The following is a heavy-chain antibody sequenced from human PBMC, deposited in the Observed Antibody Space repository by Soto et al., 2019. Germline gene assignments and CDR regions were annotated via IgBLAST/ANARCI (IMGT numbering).Heavy chain of an antibody. D-gene: IGHD2-2*01. CDR2: IYPGDSDT. CDR1: GDKFSSYH. V-gene: IGHV5-51*01. Sequence: ASLQISYKGSGDKFSSYHIVWVRQMPGKGLEWMGIIYPGDSDTRYSPSFQGQVTISADKSISTAYLQWSSLKASDTAMYYCARPSNGYYYYYGMDVWGQGTTVTVSS. J-gene: IGHJ6*02. CDR3: ARPSNGYYYYYGMDV.